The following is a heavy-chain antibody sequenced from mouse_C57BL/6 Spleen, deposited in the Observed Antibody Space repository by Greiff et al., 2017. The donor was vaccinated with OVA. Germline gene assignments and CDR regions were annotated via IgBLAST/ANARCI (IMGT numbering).Heavy chain of an antibody. D-gene: IGHD3-3*01. CDR2: IDPSDSYT. Sequence: VQLQQPGAELVMPGASVKLSCKASGYTFTSYWMHWVKQRPGQGLEWIGEIDPSDSYTNYNQKFKGKSTLTVDKSSSTAYMQLSSLTSEDSAVYYCARRRDPYYYAMDYWGQGTSVTVSS. CDR1: GYTFTSYW. CDR3: ARRRDPYYYAMDY. V-gene: IGHV1-69*01. J-gene: IGHJ4*01.